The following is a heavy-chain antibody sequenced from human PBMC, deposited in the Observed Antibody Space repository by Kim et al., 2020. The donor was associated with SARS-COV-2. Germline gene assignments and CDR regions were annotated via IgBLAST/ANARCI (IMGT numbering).Heavy chain of an antibody. Sequence: ASVKVSCKASGYTFTSYGISWVRQAPGQGLEWMGWISAYNGNTNYAQKLQGRVTMTTDTSTSTAYMELRSLRSDDTAVYYCARETRFGELLWLSYWGQGTLVTVSS. CDR3: ARETRFGELLWLSY. CDR2: ISAYNGNT. J-gene: IGHJ4*02. V-gene: IGHV1-18*04. D-gene: IGHD3-10*01. CDR1: GYTFTSYG.